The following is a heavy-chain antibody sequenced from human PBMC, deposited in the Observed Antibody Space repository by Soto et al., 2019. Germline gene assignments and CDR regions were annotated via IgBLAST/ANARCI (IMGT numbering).Heavy chain of an antibody. Sequence: SETLSLTCTVSGASISGFYWSWIRKSAGKGLEWIGRIYATGTTDYNPSLKSRVMMSVDTSKKQFSLKLRSVTAADTAAYYCVRDGTKTLRDWFDPWGQGISVTVSS. J-gene: IGHJ5*02. CDR3: VRDGTKTLRDWFDP. CDR2: IYATGTT. V-gene: IGHV4-4*07. CDR1: GASISGFY. D-gene: IGHD1-1*01.